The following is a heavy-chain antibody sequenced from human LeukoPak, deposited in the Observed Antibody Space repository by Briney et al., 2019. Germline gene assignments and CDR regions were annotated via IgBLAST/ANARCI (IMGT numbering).Heavy chain of an antibody. CDR1: GYSFATYC. D-gene: IGHD3-10*01. J-gene: IGHJ6*04. CDR3: ARQSSGSHYYYGMDV. Sequence: ASLMLSFTGSGYSFATYCIGWVRQMPGKGLERRGVIYLGDSETTYSPSFQGQVTISADKSKSTAYLQWSSLKASDTAMYYCARQSSGSHYYYGMDVWGKGTKVAVSS. CDR2: IYLGDSET. V-gene: IGHV5-51*01.